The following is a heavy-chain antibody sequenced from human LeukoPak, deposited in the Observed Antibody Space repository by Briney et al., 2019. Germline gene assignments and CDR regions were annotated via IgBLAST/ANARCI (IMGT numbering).Heavy chain of an antibody. V-gene: IGHV4-39*07. CDR2: IYYSGST. CDR3: ARVTLRIAARLRSYGAFDI. D-gene: IGHD6-6*01. J-gene: IGHJ3*02. CDR1: GGSISSSSYY. Sequence: PSETLSLTCTVSGGSISSSSYYWAWIRQPPGKGLEWIGSIYYSGSTYYNPSLKSRVTISVDTSKNQFSLKLSSVTAADTAVYYCARVTLRIAARLRSYGAFDIWGQGTMVTVSS.